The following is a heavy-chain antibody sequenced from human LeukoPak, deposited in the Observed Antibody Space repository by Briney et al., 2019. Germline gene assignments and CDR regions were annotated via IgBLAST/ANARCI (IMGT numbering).Heavy chain of an antibody. CDR3: ARDLHCSGGSCRDDAFDI. CDR2: ISAYNGNT. D-gene: IGHD2-15*01. CDR1: GYTFTSYG. V-gene: IGHV1-18*01. J-gene: IGHJ3*02. Sequence: GASVKVSCKASGYTFTSYGISWVRQAPGQGLEWMGWISAYNGNTNYAQKLQGRVTVTTDTSTSTAYMELRSLRSDDTAVYYCARDLHCSGGSCRDDAFDIWGQGTVVTVSS.